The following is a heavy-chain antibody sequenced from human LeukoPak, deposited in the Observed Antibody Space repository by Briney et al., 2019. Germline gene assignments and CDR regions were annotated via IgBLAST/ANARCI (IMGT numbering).Heavy chain of an antibody. CDR3: GREHASGYNEY. CDR2: TYYRSKWFN. V-gene: IGHV6-1*01. Sequence: SQTLSLTCAISGDSVSSDSASWNWTRQSPSRSHEWLGRTYYRSKWFNDYAVSVKSRITINPDTSKNEFSLQLNSVTPEDTAVYYCGREHASGYNEYWGQGTLVTVSS. CDR1: GDSVSSDSAS. D-gene: IGHD3-22*01. J-gene: IGHJ4*02.